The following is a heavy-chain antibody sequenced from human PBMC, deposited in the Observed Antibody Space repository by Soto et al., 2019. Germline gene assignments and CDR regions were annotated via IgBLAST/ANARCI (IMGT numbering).Heavy chain of an antibody. CDR3: ARGRFRYALNPEGAFDI. CDR2: INAGNGNT. D-gene: IGHD3-3*01. Sequence: ASVKVSCKASGYTFTSYAMHWVRQAPGQRLGWMGWINAGNGNTKYSQKFQGRVTITRDTSASTAYMELSSLRSEDTAVYYCARGRFRYALNPEGAFDIWGQGTMVTVSS. CDR1: GYTFTSYA. V-gene: IGHV1-3*01. J-gene: IGHJ3*02.